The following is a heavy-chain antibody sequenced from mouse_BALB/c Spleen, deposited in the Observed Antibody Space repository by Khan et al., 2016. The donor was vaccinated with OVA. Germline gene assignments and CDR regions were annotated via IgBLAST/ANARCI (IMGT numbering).Heavy chain of an antibody. CDR3: ARVLRRYYYAMDY. CDR1: GFAFSRYW. Sequence: EVQLQESGGGLVQPGGSLKLSCAASGFAFSRYWMSWVRQAPGKGLEWIGEINPDSSTINYTPSLKDKFIIYRDNAKNTLYLQMSKVRSEDTALYYCARVLRRYYYAMDYWGQGTSGTVSS. J-gene: IGHJ4*01. CDR2: INPDSSTI. D-gene: IGHD2-12*01. V-gene: IGHV4-1*02.